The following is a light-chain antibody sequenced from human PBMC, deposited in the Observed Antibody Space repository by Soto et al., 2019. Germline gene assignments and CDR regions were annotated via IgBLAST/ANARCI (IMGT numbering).Light chain of an antibody. V-gene: IGLV2-14*01. CDR3: SSYTSSSTLYVV. CDR1: SSDVGGYNY. CDR2: DVS. J-gene: IGLJ2*01. Sequence: QSALTQPASVSGSPGQSITISCTGTSSDVGGYNYVSWYQQHPGKAPKLMIYDVSNRPSGVSNRFSGSKYGNTASLTISGLQSEDEADYYCSSYTSSSTLYVVFGGGTKLTVL.